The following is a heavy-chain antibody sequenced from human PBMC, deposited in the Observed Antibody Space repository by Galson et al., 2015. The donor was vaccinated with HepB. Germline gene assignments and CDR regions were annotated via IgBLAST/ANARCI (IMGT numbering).Heavy chain of an antibody. CDR3: ARGGDWFDY. V-gene: IGHV5-51*01. D-gene: IGHD2-21*02. J-gene: IGHJ4*02. CDR2: IYPADSET. Sequence: QSGAEVKKSGESLKISCKVSGYRFTNYWIGWVRQMPGKGLEWMGIIYPADSETRYSPSFQGQVTISADKSINTAYLQWSSLKASDTAIYYCARGGDWFDYWGRGTLVTVSS. CDR1: GYRFTNYW.